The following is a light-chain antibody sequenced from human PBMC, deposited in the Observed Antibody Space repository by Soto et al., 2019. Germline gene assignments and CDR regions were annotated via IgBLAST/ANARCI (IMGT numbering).Light chain of an antibody. CDR3: QQTNHFPLT. V-gene: IGKV1-12*01. Sequence: DIQMTQSPSSVSASVGDRVTITCRASQDISSWLAWYQQKPGEAPNLLIYAASSLQSGVPSRFGGSGSGTDVTLTINSLLPEDVATYYCQQTNHFPLTFGQGTKVEIK. CDR1: QDISSW. J-gene: IGKJ1*01. CDR2: AAS.